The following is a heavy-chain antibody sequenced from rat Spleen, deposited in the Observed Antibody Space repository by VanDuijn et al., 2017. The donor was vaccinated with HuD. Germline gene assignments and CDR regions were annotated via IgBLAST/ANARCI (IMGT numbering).Heavy chain of an antibody. J-gene: IGHJ2*01. CDR1: GYSITSNYR. D-gene: IGHD1-11*01. CDR3: ARSSFNDGGFSHQFDY. Sequence: EVQLQESGPGLVKPSQSLSLTCSVTGYSITSNYRWNWIRKFPGNKLEWMGYINNAGSTNYNPSLKSRISITRDTSKNQFFLQVNSVTTEETATYYCARSSFNDGGFSHQFDYWGQGVMVTVSS. CDR2: INNAGST. V-gene: IGHV3-3*01.